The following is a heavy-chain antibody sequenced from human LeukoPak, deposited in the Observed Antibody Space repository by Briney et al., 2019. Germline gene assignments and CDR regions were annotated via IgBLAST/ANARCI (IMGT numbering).Heavy chain of an antibody. CDR1: GFTFSDYY. CDR3: ARGTQGPGYCTNGVCYHFDY. V-gene: IGHV4-34*01. Sequence: GSLRLSCAASGFTFSDYYMSWIRQPPGKGLEWIGEINHSGSTNYNPSLKSRVTISVDTSKNQFSLKLSSVTAADTAVYYCARGTQGPGYCTNGVCYHFDYWGQGTLVTVSS. CDR2: INHSGST. J-gene: IGHJ4*02. D-gene: IGHD2-8*01.